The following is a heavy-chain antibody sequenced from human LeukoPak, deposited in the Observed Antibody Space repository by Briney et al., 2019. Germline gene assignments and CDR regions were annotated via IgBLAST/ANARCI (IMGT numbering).Heavy chain of an antibody. CDR2: ISVRDGDT. J-gene: IGHJ4*02. Sequence: GGSLRLSCAASGFTFNNYAMSWVRQAPGKGLEWLSAISVRDGDTHYAASLEGRFTISSDNSKNTVYLQMQSLRAEDTAVYYCARRPHLTGYFDYWGQGTLVTVSS. CDR3: ARRPHLTGYFDY. V-gene: IGHV3-23*01. CDR1: GFTFNNYA. D-gene: IGHD1-20*01.